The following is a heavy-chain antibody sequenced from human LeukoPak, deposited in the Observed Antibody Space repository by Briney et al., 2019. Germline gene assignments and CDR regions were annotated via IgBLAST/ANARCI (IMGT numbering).Heavy chain of an antibody. Sequence: GASVKVSCKASGYTFTSYDINWVRQATGQGLEWMGWMNPNSGNTGYAQKFQGRVTITRNTSISTAYMELSGLRSEDTAVYYCARVRYYYYMDVWGKGTTVTVSS. CDR2: MNPNSGNT. CDR1: GYTFTSYD. CDR3: ARVRYYYYMDV. V-gene: IGHV1-8*03. J-gene: IGHJ6*03.